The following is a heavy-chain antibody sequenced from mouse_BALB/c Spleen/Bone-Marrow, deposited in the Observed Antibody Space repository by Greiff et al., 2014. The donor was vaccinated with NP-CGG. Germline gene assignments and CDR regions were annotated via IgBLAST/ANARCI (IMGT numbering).Heavy chain of an antibody. CDR2: ISDGGSYI. V-gene: IGHV5-4*02. CDR3: TKDRGVHVYAMDY. J-gene: IGHJ4*01. D-gene: IGHD2-14*01. Sequence: EVQLVESGGGLVKPGGSPKLSCAASGFTFSDFYMYWVRQTPEKRLEWVATISDGGSYIYYPDSVKGRFTISRDDAKNNLYLQMSSLKSEDTAMYYCTKDRGVHVYAMDYWGQGTSVTVSS. CDR1: GFTFSDFY.